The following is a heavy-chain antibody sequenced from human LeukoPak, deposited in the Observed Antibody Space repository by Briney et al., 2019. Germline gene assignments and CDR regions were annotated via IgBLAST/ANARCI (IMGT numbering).Heavy chain of an antibody. J-gene: IGHJ4*02. D-gene: IGHD6-19*01. CDR3: ARDPNSSGWLDY. V-gene: IGHV1-18*01. CDR2: ISAYNGNT. Sequence: ASVKVSCKASGYTFMSYGISWVRQAPGQGLEWMGWISAYNGNTNYAQKLQGRVTMTTDTSTSTAYMELRSLRFDDTAVYYCARDPNSSGWLDYWGQGTLVTVSS. CDR1: GYTFMSYG.